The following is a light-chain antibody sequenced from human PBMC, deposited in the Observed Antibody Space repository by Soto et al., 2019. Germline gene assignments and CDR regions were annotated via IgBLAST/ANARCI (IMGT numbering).Light chain of an antibody. CDR2: EVS. CDR3: CSYAGNSGV. Sequence: QSALTQPASVSGSPGQSIIISCTGTSSDVGSYNCVSWYQQHPGKAPKLMIYEVSKRPSGVSNRFSGSKSGNTASLTISGLQHEDEADYYCCSYAGNSGVFGGGTKVTVL. CDR1: SSDVGSYNC. V-gene: IGLV2-23*02. J-gene: IGLJ3*02.